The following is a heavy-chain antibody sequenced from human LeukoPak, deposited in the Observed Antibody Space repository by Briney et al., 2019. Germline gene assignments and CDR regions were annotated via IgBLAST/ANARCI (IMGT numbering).Heavy chain of an antibody. CDR2: IRYDGSNR. CDR1: GFTFSSYG. Sequence: GGSLRLSCAASGFTFSSYGMHWVRQAPGQGLEWVAFIRYDGSNRYYADSLKGRFTISRDTSKNTLYLQLNSLRSDDTAVYYCGKVTTDYGDYRTYSGLGSLVTVSS. V-gene: IGHV3-30*02. J-gene: IGHJ4*02. CDR3: GKVTTDYGDYRTY. D-gene: IGHD4-17*01.